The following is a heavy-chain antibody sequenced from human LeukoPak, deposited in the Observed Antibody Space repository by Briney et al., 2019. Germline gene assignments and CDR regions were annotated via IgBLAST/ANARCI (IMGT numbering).Heavy chain of an antibody. Sequence: GGSLRLSCAASGFTFSSYWMSWVRQAPGKGLEWVANIKEDGTETYYVDSVKGRFTISRDNAKNSLYLQMNSLRVEDTAVYYCAKEGRSLQTYWGQGTLVTVSS. CDR3: AKEGRSLQTY. V-gene: IGHV3-7*03. CDR2: IKEDGTET. D-gene: IGHD5-24*01. CDR1: GFTFSSYW. J-gene: IGHJ4*02.